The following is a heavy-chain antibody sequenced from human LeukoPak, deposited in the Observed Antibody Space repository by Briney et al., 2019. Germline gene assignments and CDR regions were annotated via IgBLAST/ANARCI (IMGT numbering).Heavy chain of an antibody. CDR2: IYYTGT. CDR1: GYSISSGYY. Sequence: PSETLSLTCTVSGYSISSGYYWGWIRQSPGKGLEWIGYIYYTGTSYNPSLKSRVTISADTSKNQFSLKLISVTAADTAVYFCARGMAAAYDYNWFDTWGQGTLVTVSS. V-gene: IGHV4-61*05. J-gene: IGHJ5*02. CDR3: ARGMAAAYDYNWFDT. D-gene: IGHD5-12*01.